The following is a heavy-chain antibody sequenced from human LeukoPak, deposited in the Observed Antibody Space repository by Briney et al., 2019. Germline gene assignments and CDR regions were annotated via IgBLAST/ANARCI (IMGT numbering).Heavy chain of an antibody. J-gene: IGHJ4*02. CDR2: INHSGST. V-gene: IGHV4-34*01. CDR1: GGSFSGYY. D-gene: IGHD3-22*01. Sequence: SSETLSLTCAVYGGSFSGYYWSWIRQPPGKGLEWIGEINHSGSTNYNPSLQSRVTISVDTSKNQFSLKLSSVTAADTAGYYCARQFKFKQRMYYYDSSGYYYFDYWGQGTLVTVSS. CDR3: ARQFKFKQRMYYYDSSGYYYFDY.